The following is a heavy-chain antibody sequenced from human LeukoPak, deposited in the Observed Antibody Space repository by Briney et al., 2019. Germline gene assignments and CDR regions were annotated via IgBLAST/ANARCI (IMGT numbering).Heavy chain of an antibody. J-gene: IGHJ6*02. V-gene: IGHV1-69*04. CDR3: AREIATIATNYYYYGMDV. D-gene: IGHD5-24*01. CDR2: IIPILGIA. Sequence: SVKVSCRASGGTFSSYAISWVRQAPGQGLEWMGRIIPILGIANYAQKFQGRVTITADKSTSTACMELSSLRSEDTAVYYCAREIATIATNYYYYGMDVWGQGTTVTVSS. CDR1: GGTFSSYA.